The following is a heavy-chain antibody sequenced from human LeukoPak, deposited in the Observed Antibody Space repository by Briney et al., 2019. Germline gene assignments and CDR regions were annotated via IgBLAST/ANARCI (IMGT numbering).Heavy chain of an antibody. CDR2: IYSGGST. V-gene: IGHV3-53*05. Sequence: GGSLRLSCAASGFTVSSDYMSGVRQAPGKGLEWVSVIYSGGSTYYADSVKGRFTISRDKSKNTVYLQMNSLRFEDTAMYYCARNWFDPWGQGTLVTVSS. CDR1: GFTVSSDY. CDR3: ARNWFDP. J-gene: IGHJ5*02.